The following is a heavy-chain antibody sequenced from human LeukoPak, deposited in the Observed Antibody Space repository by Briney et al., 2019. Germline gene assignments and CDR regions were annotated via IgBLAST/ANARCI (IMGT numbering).Heavy chain of an antibody. Sequence: ASVKVSCKASGYTLTGYYMHSVRQAPGQGFEWMGWINPNSGDTNYAQKFQGRVTMTRDTSISTAHMELSRLRSDDTAVYYCARANPLYCSSTTCLFDYWGQGTLVTVSS. CDR2: INPNSGDT. CDR3: ARANPLYCSSTTCLFDY. V-gene: IGHV1-2*02. D-gene: IGHD2-2*01. J-gene: IGHJ4*02. CDR1: GYTLTGYY.